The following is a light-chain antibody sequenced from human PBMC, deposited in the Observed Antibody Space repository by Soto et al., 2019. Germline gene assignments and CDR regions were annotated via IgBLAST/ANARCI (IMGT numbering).Light chain of an antibody. CDR1: SGSASTANN. CDR3: ALFMGNGISV. CDR2: STS. J-gene: IGLJ1*01. V-gene: IGLV8-61*01. Sequence: QTVVTQESSFSVSPGGTVTLTCGLISGSASTANNPNWYQQTPGQAPRTLIYSTSTRSSGVPDRFSGSILGNKAALTITGAQADDESDYYCALFMGNGISVFGTGTKVTVL.